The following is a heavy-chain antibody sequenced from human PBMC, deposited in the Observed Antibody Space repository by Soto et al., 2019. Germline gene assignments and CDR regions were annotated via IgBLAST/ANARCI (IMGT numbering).Heavy chain of an antibody. D-gene: IGHD6-6*01. CDR1: GFTFSSYG. CDR3: ARAPCSSSPRYYYYGMDV. J-gene: IGHJ6*02. V-gene: IGHV3-33*01. CDR2: IWYDGSNK. Sequence: GGSLRLSCAASGFTFSSYGMHWVRQAPGKGLEWVAVIWYDGSNKYYADSVKGRFTISRDNSKNTLYLQMNSLRAEDTAVYYCARAPCSSSPRYYYYGMDVWGQGTTVTVSS.